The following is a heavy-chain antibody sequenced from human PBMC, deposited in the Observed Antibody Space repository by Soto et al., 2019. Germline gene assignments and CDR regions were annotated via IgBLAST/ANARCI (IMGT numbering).Heavy chain of an antibody. V-gene: IGHV3-7*01. CDR2: IKQDGSEK. D-gene: IGHD3-16*02. CDR3: ARHAGELSDAFDI. CDR1: GFAFSSCW. J-gene: IGHJ3*02. Sequence: GGSLRLSCAASGFAFSSCWMSWVRQAPGKGLEWVANIKQDGSEKYYVDSVKGRFTISRDNAKNSLYLQMNSLRAEDTAVYYCARHAGELSDAFDIWGQGTMVTVS.